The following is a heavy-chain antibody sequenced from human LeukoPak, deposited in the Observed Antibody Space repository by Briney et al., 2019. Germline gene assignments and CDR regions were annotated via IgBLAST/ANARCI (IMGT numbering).Heavy chain of an antibody. D-gene: IGHD6-25*01. CDR3: ARDGRHAQRYFDY. CDR2: IYTSGST. Sequence: SETLSLTCTVSGGSISSGSYYWSWIRQPAGKGLEWIGRIYTSGSTNYNPSLKSRVTISVDTSKNQFSLKLSSVTAADTAVYYCARDGRHAQRYFDYWGQGTLVTVSS. CDR1: GGSISSGSYY. V-gene: IGHV4-61*02. J-gene: IGHJ4*02.